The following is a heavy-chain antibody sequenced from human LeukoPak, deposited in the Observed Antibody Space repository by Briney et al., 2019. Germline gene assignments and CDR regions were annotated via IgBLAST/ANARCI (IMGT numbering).Heavy chain of an antibody. CDR2: MNPNSGNT. CDR1: GYTFTSYD. CDR3: ARGQQLERQVDY. J-gene: IGHJ4*02. Sequence: ASVKVSCKASGYTFTSYDINWVRQATGRGLEWMGWMNPNSGNTGYAQKFQGRVTITRNTSISTAYMELSSLRSEDTAVYYCARGQQLERQVDYWGQGTLVTVSS. V-gene: IGHV1-8*03. D-gene: IGHD1-1*01.